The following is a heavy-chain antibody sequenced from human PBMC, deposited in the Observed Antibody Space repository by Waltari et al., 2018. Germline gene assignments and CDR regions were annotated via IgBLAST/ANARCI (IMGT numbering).Heavy chain of an antibody. CDR3: ARHAGTSVDY. CDR1: GGSISSYY. J-gene: IGHJ4*02. V-gene: IGHV4-59*08. CDR2: ISYSGST. Sequence: QVQLQESGPGLVKPSETLSLTCTVSGGSISSYYWSWIRQPPGKGLEWIGYISYSGSTTYNPSLKSRVTISVDTSKNQFSLKLSSVTAADTAVYYCARHAGTSVDYWGQGTLVTVSS. D-gene: IGHD6-13*01.